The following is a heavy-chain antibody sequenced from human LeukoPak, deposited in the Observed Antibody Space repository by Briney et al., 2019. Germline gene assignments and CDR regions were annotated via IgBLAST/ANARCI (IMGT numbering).Heavy chain of an antibody. V-gene: IGHV3-23*01. CDR3: AKGRGTSDWYNSLDY. D-gene: IGHD6-19*01. Sequence: GGSLRLSCAASGFTFNNYAMTWVRQAPGKGLEWVSVIGGSTGNTYYADSVKGRFTISRDNSKNTLYLQMNSLRPEDTALYYCAKGRGTSDWYNSLDYWGQGTLVTVSS. J-gene: IGHJ4*02. CDR1: GFTFNNYA. CDR2: IGGSTGNT.